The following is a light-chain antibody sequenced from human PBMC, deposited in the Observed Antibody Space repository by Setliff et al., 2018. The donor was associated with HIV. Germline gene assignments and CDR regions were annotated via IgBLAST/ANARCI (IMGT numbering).Light chain of an antibody. CDR2: DVT. V-gene: IGLV2-23*02. Sequence: QSVLTQPASVSGSPGQSITISCTGSSGDIGNYESVSWYQQLPGEVPKLVIYDVTKRPSGVSNRFSASKSGNTASLTISGLQTDDEAHYYCSSYVGSDSWIFGGGTKVTVL. CDR3: SSYVGSDSWI. CDR1: SGDIGNYES. J-gene: IGLJ2*01.